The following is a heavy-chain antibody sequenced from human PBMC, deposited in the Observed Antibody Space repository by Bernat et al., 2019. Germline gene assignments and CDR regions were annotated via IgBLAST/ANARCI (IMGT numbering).Heavy chain of an antibody. D-gene: IGHD3-3*01. J-gene: IGHJ4*02. V-gene: IGHV3-33*01. CDR3: ARDGGVIYDFSLFDY. CDR1: GFTFSSYG. CDR2: IWYDGSNK. Sequence: QVQLVESGGGVVQPGRSLRLSCAASGFTFSSYGMHWVRQAPGKGLEWVAVIWYDGSNKYYADSVKGRFTISRDNSKNTLYLQMNSLRAEDTAVYYCARDGGVIYDFSLFDYWGQGTLVTVSS.